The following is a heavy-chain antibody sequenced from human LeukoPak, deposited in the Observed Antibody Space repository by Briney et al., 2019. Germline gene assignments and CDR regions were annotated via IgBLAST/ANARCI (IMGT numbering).Heavy chain of an antibody. V-gene: IGHV3-66*01. J-gene: IGHJ4*02. Sequence: GGSLRLSCAASGFTVSSNYMSWVRQAPGKGLEWVSVIYSGGSTYYADSVKGRFTISRDNSKNTLYPQMNSLRAEDTAVYYCARVGSSWYSYYFDYWGQGTLVTVSS. D-gene: IGHD6-13*01. CDR2: IYSGGST. CDR1: GFTVSSNY. CDR3: ARVGSSWYSYYFDY.